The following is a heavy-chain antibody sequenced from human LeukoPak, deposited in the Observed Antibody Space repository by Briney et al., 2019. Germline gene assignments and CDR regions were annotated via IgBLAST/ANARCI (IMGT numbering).Heavy chain of an antibody. CDR3: ARVYDSSAANWFDP. CDR2: IYYSGST. D-gene: IGHD3-22*01. Sequence: AETLSLTCTVSGGSISSYYWSWIRQHPGKGLEWIGYIYYSGSTNYNPSLKSRVTISVDTSKNQFSLKLSSVTAADTAVYYCARVYDSSAANWFDPWGQGTLVTVSS. V-gene: IGHV4-59*01. J-gene: IGHJ5*02. CDR1: GGSISSYY.